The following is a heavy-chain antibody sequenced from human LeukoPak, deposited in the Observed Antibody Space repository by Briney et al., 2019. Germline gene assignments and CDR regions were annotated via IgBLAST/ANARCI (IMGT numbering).Heavy chain of an antibody. J-gene: IGHJ4*02. CDR3: ARLHTTGSGFDY. CDR1: GFTFSSYW. V-gene: IGHV3-74*01. D-gene: IGHD2-15*01. Sequence: GGSLRLSCAASGFTFSSYWMHWVRQAPGKGLVWVSRIGPDGSSAIYADSVNGRFTISSDNAKNTLYLQMNSLRADDTAVYYCARLHTTGSGFDYWGQGTLVTVTS. CDR2: IGPDGSSA.